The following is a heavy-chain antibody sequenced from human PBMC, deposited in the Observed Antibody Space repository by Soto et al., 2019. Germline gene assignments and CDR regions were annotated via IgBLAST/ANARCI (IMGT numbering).Heavy chain of an antibody. V-gene: IGHV3-21*01. CDR1: GFTFSSFA. CDR3: ARAPIGCGWFVDD. CDR2: ITSSSTYI. Sequence: PGGSLRLSCAASGFTFSSFAMSWVRQAPGKGLEWVSSITSSSTYIYYADSVKGRFTISRDNAKNSLYLQMNSLRAEDTAVYYCARAPIGCGWFVDDWGQGT. D-gene: IGHD6-19*01. J-gene: IGHJ4*02.